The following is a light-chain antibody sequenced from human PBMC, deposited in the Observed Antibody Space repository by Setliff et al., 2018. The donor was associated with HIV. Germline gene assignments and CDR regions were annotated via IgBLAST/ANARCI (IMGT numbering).Light chain of an antibody. CDR2: TNN. V-gene: IGLV1-44*01. J-gene: IGLJ3*02. Sequence: QSVLTQPPSASGTPGQRVTISCSGSSSNIGRNTVNWYQQLPGTAPKLLIYTNNQRPSGVPDRFSGSKSGTSASLAISGPQSEDEADYHCASWDDSLNGGVFGGGTKVTVL. CDR3: ASWDDSLNGGV. CDR1: SSNIGRNT.